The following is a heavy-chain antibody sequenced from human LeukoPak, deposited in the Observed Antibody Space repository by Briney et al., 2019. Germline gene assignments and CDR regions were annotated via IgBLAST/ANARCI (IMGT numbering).Heavy chain of an antibody. CDR2: IYHSGST. V-gene: IGHV4-38-2*02. J-gene: IGHJ5*02. CDR3: ARDYGYDFWSGFSRRENWFDP. Sequence: KASETLSLTCTVSGYSISSGYYWGWIRQPPGKGLEWIGSIYHSGSTYYNPSLKSRVTISVDTSKNQFSLKLSSVTAADTAVYYCARDYGYDFWSGFSRRENWFDPWGQGTLVTVSS. D-gene: IGHD3-3*01. CDR1: GYSISSGYY.